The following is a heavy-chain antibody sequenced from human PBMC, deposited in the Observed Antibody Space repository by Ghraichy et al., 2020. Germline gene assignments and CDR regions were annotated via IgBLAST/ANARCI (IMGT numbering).Heavy chain of an antibody. J-gene: IGHJ5*02. D-gene: IGHD6-19*01. Sequence: GGSLRLSCAASGFTFKNHWMNWVRQAPGKALEWVAIIKQDGSETHYVDSVKGRFTISRDNAQNSLYLQMKFLRAEDMAVYYCARGGGWLSDRWGQGTLVTVTS. CDR3: ARGGGWLSDR. CDR2: IKQDGSET. CDR1: GFTFKNHW. V-gene: IGHV3-7*03.